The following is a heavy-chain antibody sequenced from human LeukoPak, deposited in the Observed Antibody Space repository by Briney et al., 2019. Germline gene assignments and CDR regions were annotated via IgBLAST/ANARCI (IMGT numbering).Heavy chain of an antibody. V-gene: IGHV1-2*02. CDR2: INPNSGGT. Sequence: ASVKVSCKASGYTFTGYYMHWVRQAPGQGLEWMGWINPNSGGTKYAQKFQGRVTMTRDTSISTAYMELSRLRSDDTAVYYCARGYDFWSGYYTPQQPFFDYWGQGTLVTVSS. D-gene: IGHD3-3*01. CDR1: GYTFTGYY. J-gene: IGHJ4*02. CDR3: ARGYDFWSGYYTPQQPFFDY.